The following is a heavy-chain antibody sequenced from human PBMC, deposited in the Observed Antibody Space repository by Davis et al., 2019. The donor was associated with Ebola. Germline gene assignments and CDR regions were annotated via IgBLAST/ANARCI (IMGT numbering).Heavy chain of an antibody. J-gene: IGHJ5*02. CDR2: IYSSGGT. V-gene: IGHV4-59*01. CDR1: GGSISNFY. D-gene: IGHD4-11*01. CDR3: ATQYSNGWFDP. Sequence: SETLSLTCTVSGGSISNFYWSWIRQPPGKGLEWIGYIYSSGGTEYNPSLKPRVLMSVDTSKNQASLKLKSVTAADTAVYYCATQYSNGWFDPWGQGTLVTVSS.